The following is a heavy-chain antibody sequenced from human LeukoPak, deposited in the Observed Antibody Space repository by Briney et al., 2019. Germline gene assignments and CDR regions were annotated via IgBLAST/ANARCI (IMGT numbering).Heavy chain of an antibody. V-gene: IGHV1-8*01. CDR1: GYTFTSYD. Sequence: ASVKVSCKASGYTFTSYDINWVRQATGQGLEWMGWMNPNSGDAGYAQKFQGRVTMTRNTSISTAYMELSSLRSEDTAVYYCARAFDILTGGGDAFDIWGQGTMVTVSS. CDR2: MNPNSGDA. J-gene: IGHJ3*02. CDR3: ARAFDILTGGGDAFDI. D-gene: IGHD3-9*01.